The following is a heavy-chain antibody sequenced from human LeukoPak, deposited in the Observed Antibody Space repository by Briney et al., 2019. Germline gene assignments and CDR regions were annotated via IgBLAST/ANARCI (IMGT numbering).Heavy chain of an antibody. Sequence: SETLSLTCTVSGGSVNSGSYYWNWIRQPPGKGLEWIGYIYYSGSTYYNPSLKSRVTISVDTSKNQFSLKLSSVTAADTAVYYCARDQGPAAIGGYWGQGTLVTVSS. CDR2: IYYSGST. CDR3: ARDQGPAAIGGY. J-gene: IGHJ4*02. D-gene: IGHD2-2*01. V-gene: IGHV4-31*03. CDR1: GGSVNSGSYY.